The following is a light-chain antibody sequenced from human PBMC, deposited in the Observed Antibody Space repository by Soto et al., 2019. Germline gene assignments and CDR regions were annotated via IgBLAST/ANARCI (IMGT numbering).Light chain of an antibody. CDR2: EVS. CDR1: SSDVGAYDR. CDR3: SSVTSDTTRV. J-gene: IGLJ3*02. V-gene: IGLV2-18*02. Sequence: QSALTQPPSVSGSPGQSVAISCTGTSSDVGAYDRVSWYQQPPGTAPKVIIYEVSNRPSGVPDRFSGSKSGNTASLTITGLQAEDEADYYCSSVTSDTTRVFGGGTKVTVL.